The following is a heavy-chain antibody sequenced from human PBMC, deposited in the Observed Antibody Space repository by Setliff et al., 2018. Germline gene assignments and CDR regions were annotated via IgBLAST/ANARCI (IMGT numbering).Heavy chain of an antibody. D-gene: IGHD6-13*01. Sequence: SETLSLTCTVSGGYISTYYWSWIRQPPGKGLEWLGYIYYSGSTNYNPSLQSRVTISVDTSKNQFSLKLSSVTAADTAVYYCARDEGSSYFYGMDVWGQGTTVTVSS. J-gene: IGHJ6*02. CDR1: GGYISTYY. V-gene: IGHV4-59*01. CDR3: ARDEGSSYFYGMDV. CDR2: IYYSGST.